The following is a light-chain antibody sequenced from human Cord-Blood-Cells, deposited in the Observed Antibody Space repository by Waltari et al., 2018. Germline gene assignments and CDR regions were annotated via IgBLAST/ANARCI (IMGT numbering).Light chain of an antibody. V-gene: IGLV2-23*01. CDR2: EGS. CDR1: SRDVGSNNL. CDR3: CSYAGSSTWV. Sequence: QSALTQPASVSGSPVQSSPISCTETSRDVGSNNLLPWYQQHPGKAPKLMIYEGSKRPSGVSNRFSGSKSGNTASLTISGLQAEDEADYYCCSYAGSSTWVFGGGTKLTVL. J-gene: IGLJ3*02.